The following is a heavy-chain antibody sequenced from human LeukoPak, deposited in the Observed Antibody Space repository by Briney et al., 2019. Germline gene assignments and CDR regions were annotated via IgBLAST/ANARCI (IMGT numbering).Heavy chain of an antibody. CDR1: GFTFSSYA. CDR3: AKVRIVVVIHDAFDI. J-gene: IGHJ3*02. V-gene: IGHV3-23*01. D-gene: IGHD3-22*01. Sequence: SGGSLRLSCAASGFTFSSYAMSWVRQAPGKGLEWVSAISGSGGSTYYADSVKGRFTISRDNSKNTLYLQMNSLRAEDTAVYYCAKVRIVVVIHDAFDIWGQGTMVTVSS. CDR2: ISGSGGST.